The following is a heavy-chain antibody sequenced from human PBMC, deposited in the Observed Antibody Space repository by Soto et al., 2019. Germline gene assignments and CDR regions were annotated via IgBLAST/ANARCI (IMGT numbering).Heavy chain of an antibody. D-gene: IGHD4-4*01. CDR2: IFPRDFDV. CDR3: ARLVSLLQPIDS. Sequence: GESLKISCQTSEYTFTNYCIGGWLQMPGGGLEWLGLIFPRDFDVGYSPSFEGQVTISVDRSTATAFLQWRSLEASDSALYFCARLVSLLQPIDSRGQATPVTVSS. J-gene: IGHJ5*01. V-gene: IGHV5-51*01. CDR1: EYTFTNYC.